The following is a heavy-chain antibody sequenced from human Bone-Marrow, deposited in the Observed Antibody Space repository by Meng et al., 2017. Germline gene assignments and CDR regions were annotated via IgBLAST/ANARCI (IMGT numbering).Heavy chain of an antibody. V-gene: IGHV1-8*01. CDR1: GYTLPSDN. D-gene: IGHD5-18*01. CDR3: ARSGIQLWLYY. CDR2: MNPNSGNT. Sequence: QVRLVQFVAAGKKPGASWKASCKAAGYTLPSDNINWVRQATGQGLDWMEWMNPNSGNTGYAQKFQGRVTMTRNTSISTAYMELSSLRSEDTAVYYCARSGIQLWLYYWGQGTLVTVSS. J-gene: IGHJ4*02.